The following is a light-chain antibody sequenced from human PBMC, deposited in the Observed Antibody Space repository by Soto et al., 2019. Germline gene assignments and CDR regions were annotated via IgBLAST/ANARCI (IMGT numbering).Light chain of an antibody. CDR2: GAS. CDR1: QSVSSN. J-gene: IGKJ4*01. V-gene: IGKV3-15*01. CDR3: QQYIRWPLT. Sequence: EIVMTQSPATLSVSPGERATLSCRASQSVSSNLAWYQQKPGQAPSLLIYGASTRATGTPARFSGSGSGTEFTLTIRSLPSEAFAPYSCQQYIRWPLTFGGGTKVDI.